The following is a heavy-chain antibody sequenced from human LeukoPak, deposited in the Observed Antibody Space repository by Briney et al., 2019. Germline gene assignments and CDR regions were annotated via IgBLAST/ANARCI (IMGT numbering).Heavy chain of an antibody. V-gene: IGHV1-24*01. CDR2: FDPEDGET. Sequence: ASVKVSCKVSGYTLTELSMHWVRQAPGKGLEWMGGFDPEDGETIYAQKFQGSVTMTEDTSTDTAYMELSSLRSEDTAVYYCATNMNSGSYYYFDYWGQGTLVTVSS. D-gene: IGHD1-26*01. CDR1: GYTLTELS. J-gene: IGHJ4*02. CDR3: ATNMNSGSYYYFDY.